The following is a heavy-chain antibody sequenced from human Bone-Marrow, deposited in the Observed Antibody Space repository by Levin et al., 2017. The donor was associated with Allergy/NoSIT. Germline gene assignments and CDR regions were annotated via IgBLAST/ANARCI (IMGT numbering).Heavy chain of an antibody. CDR1: EFTFSNYG. Sequence: GGSLRLSCAASEFTFSNYGMHWVRQAPGKGLEWMAYISHDGSNENYAESLRGRVTISRDNSKNMVYLEMDRLRGDDTAVYYCAKDQWEYSGTYLLFDDWGQGILVTVSS. CDR2: ISHDGSNE. D-gene: IGHD1-26*01. J-gene: IGHJ4*02. V-gene: IGHV3-30*18. CDR3: AKDQWEYSGTYLLFDD.